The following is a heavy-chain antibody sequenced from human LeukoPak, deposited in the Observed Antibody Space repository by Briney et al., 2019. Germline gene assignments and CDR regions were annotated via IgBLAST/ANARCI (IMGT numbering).Heavy chain of an antibody. V-gene: IGHV4-39*01. CDR3: ASSPPSYDFWSGYPSYFDY. CDR2: IYYSGST. D-gene: IGHD3-3*01. Sequence: SETLSLTCTVFGGSISSSSYYWGWIRQPPGKGLEWIGSIYYSGSTYYNPSLKSRVTISVDTSKNQFSLKLSSVTAADTAVYYCASSPPSYDFWSGYPSYFDYWGQGTLVTVSS. CDR1: GGSISSSSYY. J-gene: IGHJ4*02.